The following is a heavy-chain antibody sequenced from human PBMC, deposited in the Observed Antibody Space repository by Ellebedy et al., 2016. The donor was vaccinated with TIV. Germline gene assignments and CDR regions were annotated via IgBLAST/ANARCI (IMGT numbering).Heavy chain of an antibody. D-gene: IGHD2-15*01. V-gene: IGHV4-39*07. J-gene: IGHJ4*02. Sequence: SETLSLXCTVSGGSISSSSYYWGWIRQPPGKGLEWIGSIYYSGSTYYNPSLKSRVTISVDTSKNQFSLKLSSVTAADTAVYYCARLYCSGGSCYSGYWGQGTLVTVSS. CDR1: GGSISSSSYY. CDR3: ARLYCSGGSCYSGY. CDR2: IYYSGST.